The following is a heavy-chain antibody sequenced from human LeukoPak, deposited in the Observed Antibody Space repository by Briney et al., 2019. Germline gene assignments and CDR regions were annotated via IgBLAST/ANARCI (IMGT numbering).Heavy chain of an antibody. Sequence: ASVKVSCKASGFTFTSYDINWVRQATGQGLEWMGWMNPNSGNTGYAQKFQGRVTMTRNTSISTAYIELSSLRSEDTAVYYCARRRLSSRGVGYNWFDPWGQGTLVTVSS. CDR1: GFTFTSYD. CDR3: ARRRLSSRGVGYNWFDP. V-gene: IGHV1-8*01. J-gene: IGHJ5*02. CDR2: MNPNSGNT. D-gene: IGHD6-13*01.